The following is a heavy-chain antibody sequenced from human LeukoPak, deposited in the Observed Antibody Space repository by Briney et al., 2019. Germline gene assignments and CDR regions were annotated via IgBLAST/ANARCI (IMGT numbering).Heavy chain of an antibody. Sequence: PGGSLRLSCAASGFTFSSYWMHWVRQAPGKGLVWVSRINSDGSSTSYADSVKGRFTISRDNAKNTLYLQMNSLRAEDTAVYYCAKGFAPGMAVAGLIYWGQGTLVTVSS. V-gene: IGHV3-74*01. J-gene: IGHJ4*02. CDR1: GFTFSSYW. D-gene: IGHD6-19*01. CDR3: AKGFAPGMAVAGLIY. CDR2: INSDGSST.